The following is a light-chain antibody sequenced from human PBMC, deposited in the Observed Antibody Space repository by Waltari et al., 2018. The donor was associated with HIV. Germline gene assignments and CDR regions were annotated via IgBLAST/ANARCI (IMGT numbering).Light chain of an antibody. Sequence: QSALTQPASVSGSPGQSITISCTGTSTDVGHSDYVSRYRQHPGKAPKLIINEASNRPSGVSNRCSCSKSVNSASLTISGLQAEDEADYYCSSYTTRSTGIFSGGTKLTVL. CDR1: STDVGHSDY. CDR3: SSYTTRSTGI. V-gene: IGLV2-14*01. CDR2: EAS. J-gene: IGLJ2*01.